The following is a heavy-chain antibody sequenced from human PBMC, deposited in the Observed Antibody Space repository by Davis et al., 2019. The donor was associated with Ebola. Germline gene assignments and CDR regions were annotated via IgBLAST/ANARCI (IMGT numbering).Heavy chain of an antibody. J-gene: IGHJ4*02. D-gene: IGHD2/OR15-2a*01. Sequence: GESLKISCKGSGYSFISYWLGWVRQMPGKGLEWMGIIYPGDSDTRYSPSFQGQVTISADKSITTAYLQWSSLKASDTAMYYCARQGLLFGLDYWGQGTLVTVSS. CDR3: ARQGLLFGLDY. V-gene: IGHV5-51*01. CDR2: IYPGDSDT. CDR1: GYSFISYW.